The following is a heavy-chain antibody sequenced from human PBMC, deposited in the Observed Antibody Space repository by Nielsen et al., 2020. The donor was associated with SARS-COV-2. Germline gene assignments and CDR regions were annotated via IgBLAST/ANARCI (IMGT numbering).Heavy chain of an antibody. CDR3: ARITPSSGWDY. D-gene: IGHD6-19*01. CDR2: INAGNGNT. CDR1: GYTFTSFA. J-gene: IGHJ4*02. V-gene: IGHV1-3*01. Sequence: SVQVTCKTSGYTFTSFAIHWLRQAPAQNLEWMGWINAGNGNTKYSQKFQGRVTMTRDTSANTAYMELSSLSSEDTAVYYCARITPSSGWDYWGQGTLVTVSS.